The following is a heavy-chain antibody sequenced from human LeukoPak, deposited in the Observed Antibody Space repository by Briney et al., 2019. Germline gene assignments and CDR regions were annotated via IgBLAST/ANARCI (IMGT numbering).Heavy chain of an antibody. J-gene: IGHJ4*02. D-gene: IGHD6-19*01. V-gene: IGHV4-34*01. CDR3: AGDNAVAGSDY. Sequence: SETLSLTCAVYGGSFSGYYWSWIRQPPGKGLEWIGEINHSGSTNYNPSLKSRVTISVDTSKNQFSLKLSSVTAADTAVYYCAGDNAVAGSDYWGQGTLVTVSS. CDR2: INHSGST. CDR1: GGSFSGYY.